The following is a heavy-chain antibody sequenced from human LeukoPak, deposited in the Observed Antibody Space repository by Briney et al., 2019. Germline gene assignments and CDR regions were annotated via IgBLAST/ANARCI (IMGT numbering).Heavy chain of an antibody. CDR1: GGSISSGGYS. J-gene: IGHJ4*02. CDR2: IYYSGST. Sequence: SETLSLTCAVSGGSISSGGYSWSWIRQPPGKGLEWIGYIYYSGSTYYNPSLKSRVTISVDTSKNQFSLKLSSVTAADTAVYYCARDRLLWFGELDYWGQGTLVIVSS. V-gene: IGHV4-30-4*07. CDR3: ARDRLLWFGELDY. D-gene: IGHD3-10*01.